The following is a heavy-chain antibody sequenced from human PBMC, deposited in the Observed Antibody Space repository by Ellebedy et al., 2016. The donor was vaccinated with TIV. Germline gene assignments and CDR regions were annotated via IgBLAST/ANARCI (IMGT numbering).Heavy chain of an antibody. Sequence: SETLSLXCTVSGGSISSYYWSWIRQPPGKGLEWIGEINHSGSTNYNPSLKSRVTISVDTSKNQFSLKLSSVTAADTAVYYCARGPYDSSGYYTRIFAFDIWGQGTMVTVSS. CDR2: INHSGST. D-gene: IGHD3-22*01. V-gene: IGHV4-34*01. J-gene: IGHJ3*02. CDR1: GGSISSYY. CDR3: ARGPYDSSGYYTRIFAFDI.